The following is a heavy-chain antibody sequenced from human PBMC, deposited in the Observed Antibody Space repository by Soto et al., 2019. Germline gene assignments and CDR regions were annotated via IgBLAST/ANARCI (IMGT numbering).Heavy chain of an antibody. CDR2: IIPIFGTA. CDR1: GGRYSSYA. J-gene: IGHJ5*02. CDR3: ARGSSVDTAMVTENWFDP. D-gene: IGHD5-18*01. Sequence: SPVKLACKTSGGRYSSYAGICGRQDNKQGLEWMGGIIPIFGTANYAQKFQGRVTITADESTSTAYMELSSLRSEDTAVYYCARGSSVDTAMVTENWFDPWGQGTLVTVSS. V-gene: IGHV1-69*01.